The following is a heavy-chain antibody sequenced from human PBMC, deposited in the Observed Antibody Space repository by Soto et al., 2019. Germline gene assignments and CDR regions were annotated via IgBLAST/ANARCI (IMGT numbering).Heavy chain of an antibody. J-gene: IGHJ5*02. CDR2: ISYDGSNK. CDR1: GFTFSSYG. CDR3: AKAPQVVTAIWFDP. Sequence: QVQLMVSGGGVVQPGRSLRLSCAASGFTFSSYGMHWVRQAPGKGLEWVAVISYDGSNKYYADSVKGRFTISRDNSKNTLYLQMNSLRAEDTAVYYCAKAPQVVTAIWFDPWGQGTLVTVSS. D-gene: IGHD2-21*02. V-gene: IGHV3-30*18.